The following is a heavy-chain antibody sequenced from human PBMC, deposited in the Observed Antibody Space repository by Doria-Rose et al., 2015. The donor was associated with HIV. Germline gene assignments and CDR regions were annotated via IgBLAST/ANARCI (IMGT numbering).Heavy chain of an antibody. CDR1: GGSLSGFY. Sequence: VQLQESGAGLLKPSETLSLTCAVYGGSLSGFYWSWVRQPPGKGLEWIGEFNPSGGTNYNTPLKSRVTISVDTSKNQFSLKLTSVTAADTAVYYCVRGWGRWFNNWGQGTMVTVSS. V-gene: IGHV4-34*01. CDR3: VRGWGRWFNN. CDR2: FNPSGGT. D-gene: IGHD3-16*01. J-gene: IGHJ4*02.